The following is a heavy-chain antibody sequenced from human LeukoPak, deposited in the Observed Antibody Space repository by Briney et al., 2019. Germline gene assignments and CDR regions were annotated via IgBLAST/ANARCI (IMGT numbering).Heavy chain of an antibody. J-gene: IGHJ4*02. V-gene: IGHV1-3*04. CDR3: ASDNYYDSSGNLY. CDR1: GYSFTSYG. Sequence: GASVKVSCKASGYSFTSYGMHWERQAPGQRLEWMGWINTGIGNTKYSQRFQGRVTITRDRSATTVYMELSSLRFEDTAIYFCASDNYYDSSGNLYWGQGTLVTVSS. D-gene: IGHD3-22*01. CDR2: INTGIGNT.